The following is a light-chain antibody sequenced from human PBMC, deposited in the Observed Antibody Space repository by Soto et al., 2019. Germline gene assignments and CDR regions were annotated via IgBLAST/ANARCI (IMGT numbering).Light chain of an antibody. CDR1: ETITRY. Sequence: DIQMTQSPSSLSASVGETVIISCRASETITRYLNWYQSKPGKAPRLLISGASSLRSGVPSRFSGSYSGTDFTLTISSLQPEDFATYYCQQSYSIPLTFGGGTKVDIK. V-gene: IGKV1-39*01. CDR2: GAS. J-gene: IGKJ4*01. CDR3: QQSYSIPLT.